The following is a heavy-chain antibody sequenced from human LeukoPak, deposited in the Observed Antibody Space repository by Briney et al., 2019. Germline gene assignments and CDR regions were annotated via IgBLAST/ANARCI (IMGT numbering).Heavy chain of an antibody. J-gene: IGHJ2*01. CDR1: GFTFSSYE. CDR2: ISSSGGTM. V-gene: IGHV3-48*03. D-gene: IGHD3-10*01. Sequence: PGGSLRLSCAAPGFTFSSYEMNWVRQAPARGLEWLSYISSSGGTMYYADSVKGRFTISRDNAKNSLYLQMSSLRVEDTAVYYCARAGRVAASGWGRHFDLWGRGTLVTVSS. CDR3: ARAGRVAASGWGRHFDL.